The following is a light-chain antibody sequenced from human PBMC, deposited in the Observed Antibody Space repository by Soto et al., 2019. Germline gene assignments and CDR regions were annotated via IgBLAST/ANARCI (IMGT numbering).Light chain of an antibody. V-gene: IGKV2-28*01. Sequence: DIVMTQSPLSLPVTPGEPASISCRSSQSLLHSNGYNYLDWYLQKPGQSPQLLIYLSSHRASGVPDMFSGRGSGTDFTLKISRVEAEDVGVYYCMQPLQTVTFGGGTKVEIK. J-gene: IGKJ4*01. CDR2: LSS. CDR1: QSLLHSNGYNY. CDR3: MQPLQTVT.